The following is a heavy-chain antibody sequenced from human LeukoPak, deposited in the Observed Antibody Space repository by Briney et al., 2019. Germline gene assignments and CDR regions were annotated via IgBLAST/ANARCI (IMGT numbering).Heavy chain of an antibody. Sequence: GGSLRLSCAASGFTFSNFHMPWVRQAPGKGLEWVSSISGSSSYIYYVDSVQGRFTISRDNAKNSLYLQLNSLRAEDTALYYCARAKGIAVADLWGQGTLVTVSS. CDR3: ARAKGIAVADL. D-gene: IGHD6-19*01. V-gene: IGHV3-21*01. CDR2: ISGSSSYI. CDR1: GFTFSNFH. J-gene: IGHJ4*02.